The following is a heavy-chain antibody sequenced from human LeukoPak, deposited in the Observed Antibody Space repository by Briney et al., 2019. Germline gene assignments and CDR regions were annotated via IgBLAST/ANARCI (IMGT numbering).Heavy chain of an antibody. J-gene: IGHJ4*02. CDR1: GFTFSSYA. D-gene: IGHD1-26*01. Sequence: QPGGSLRLSCAASGFTFSSYAMSWVRQAPGKGLEWVSAISGSGGSTYYADSVKGRFTISRDNSKDTLYLQMKSLRAEDTAVYYCAKDGERGSYSYFDYWGQGTLVTVSS. CDR3: AKDGERGSYSYFDY. CDR2: ISGSGGST. V-gene: IGHV3-23*01.